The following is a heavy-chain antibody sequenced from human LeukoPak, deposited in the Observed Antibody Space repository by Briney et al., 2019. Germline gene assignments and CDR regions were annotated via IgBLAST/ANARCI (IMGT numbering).Heavy chain of an antibody. CDR1: GYTFTSYY. D-gene: IGHD2-2*01. J-gene: IGHJ4*02. Sequence: ASVKVSCKASGYTFTSYYMHWVRQAPGQGLEWMGIINPSGGSTSYAQKFQGRVTMTRDTSTSTVYMELSSLRSEDTAVYYCARGVVVPAALNYFDYWGQGTLVTVSS. CDR3: ARGVVVPAALNYFDY. CDR2: INPSGGST. V-gene: IGHV1-46*01.